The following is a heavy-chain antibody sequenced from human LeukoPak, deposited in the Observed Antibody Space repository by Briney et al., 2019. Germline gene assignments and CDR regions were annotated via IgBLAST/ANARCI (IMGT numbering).Heavy chain of an antibody. D-gene: IGHD3-22*01. J-gene: IGHJ3*02. CDR2: ISGSGGST. CDR3: AKLMEDHYDSSGYYYGAAGAFDI. V-gene: IGHV3-23*01. Sequence: GGSLRLSCAASGFTFSSYAMSWVRQAPGKGLEWVSAISGSGGSTYYADSVKGRFTISRDNSKNTLYLQMNSLRAEDTAVYYCAKLMEDHYDSSGYYYGAAGAFDIWGQGTMVTVSS. CDR1: GFTFSSYA.